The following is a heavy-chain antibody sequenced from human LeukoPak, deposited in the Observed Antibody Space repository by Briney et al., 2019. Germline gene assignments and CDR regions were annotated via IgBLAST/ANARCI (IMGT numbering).Heavy chain of an antibody. CDR2: IYHSGIT. Sequence: SETLSLTCTVSGYSIRSGFYWGWIRQPPGKGLEWIGNIYHSGITYYTPSLKSRVTISVDTSKNQFYLKLSSVTAADTAVYYCARAVGSFDWLPLFDYWGQGTLVTVSS. V-gene: IGHV4-38-2*02. D-gene: IGHD3-9*01. CDR3: ARAVGSFDWLPLFDY. J-gene: IGHJ4*02. CDR1: GYSIRSGFY.